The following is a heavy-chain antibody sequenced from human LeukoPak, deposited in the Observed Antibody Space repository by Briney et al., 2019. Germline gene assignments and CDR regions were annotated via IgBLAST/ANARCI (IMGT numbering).Heavy chain of an antibody. Sequence: GGSLRLSCAASGFTFDDYTMHWVRQAPGWGLEWVSGISWNSGSIGYADSVKGRFTISRDNAKNSLYLQMNSLRAEDTALYYCARGGVYDSSGYPPWAFDYWGQGTLVTVSS. CDR2: ISWNSGSI. CDR1: GFTFDDYT. D-gene: IGHD3-22*01. V-gene: IGHV3-9*01. J-gene: IGHJ4*02. CDR3: ARGGVYDSSGYPPWAFDY.